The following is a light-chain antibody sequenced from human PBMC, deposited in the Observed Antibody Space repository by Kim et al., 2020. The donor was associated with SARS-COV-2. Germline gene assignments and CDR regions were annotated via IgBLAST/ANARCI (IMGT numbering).Light chain of an antibody. V-gene: IGLV6-57*02. CDR3: QSYDSSDQVV. CDR2: EHG. Sequence: KPVHTSCTASCGGLGRHYVQWYQQRPGSAPTTLIYEHGQRPSGFPDRFSCSIDSSSNSASLTISGLKTEDEADYYCQSYDSSDQVVFGGGTQLTVL. J-gene: IGLJ2*01. CDR1: CGGLGRHY.